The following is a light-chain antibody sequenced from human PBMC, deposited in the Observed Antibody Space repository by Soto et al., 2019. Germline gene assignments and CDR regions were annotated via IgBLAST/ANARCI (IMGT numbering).Light chain of an antibody. CDR2: GAS. Sequence: DIVMTHSPYSLSVSLGERATINCKSSQSVLYSSNNKNYLVWYQQKPGQPPKLLLIYGASTLQSGVPSRFSGSGSGTDYTLTISSLQPEDFATYYCQQSYRTPTFGQGTRLEIK. CDR3: QQSYRTPT. CDR1: QSVLYSSNNKNY. V-gene: IGKV4-1*01. J-gene: IGKJ5*01.